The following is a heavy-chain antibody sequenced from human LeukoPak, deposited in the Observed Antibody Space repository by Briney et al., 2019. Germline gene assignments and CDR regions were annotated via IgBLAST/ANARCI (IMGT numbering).Heavy chain of an antibody. Sequence: GESLQISSQGSGYDFSAYWIGWVRQLPGKGREWVGTFNPDDSDTRYSPSFQGQVAISVDKSTSTAYLHWNKLTAADTAIYYCARRSGIYYAPCFDHWGQGTLVTVSS. CDR1: GYDFSAYW. V-gene: IGHV5-51*01. CDR3: ARRSGIYYAPCFDH. CDR2: FNPDDSDT. J-gene: IGHJ4*02. D-gene: IGHD3-10*01.